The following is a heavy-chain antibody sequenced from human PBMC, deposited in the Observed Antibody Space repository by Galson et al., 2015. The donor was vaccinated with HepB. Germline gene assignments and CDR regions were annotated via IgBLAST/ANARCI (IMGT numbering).Heavy chain of an antibody. V-gene: IGHV1-18*01. J-gene: IGHJ4*02. CDR1: GYTFTSYG. CDR2: ISAYNGNT. D-gene: IGHD1-26*01. CDR3: ARDECIVGGSGGY. Sequence: SVKVSCKASGYTFTSYGISWVRQAPGQGLEWMGWISAYNGNTNYAQNLQGRVTMTTDTSTSTAYMELRSLRFDDTAVYYCARDECIVGGSGGYWGQGTLVSVSS.